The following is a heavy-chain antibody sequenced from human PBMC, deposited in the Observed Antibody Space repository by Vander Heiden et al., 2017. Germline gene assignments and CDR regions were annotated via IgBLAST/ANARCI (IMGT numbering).Heavy chain of an antibody. V-gene: IGHV3-48*02. D-gene: IGHD3-22*01. CDR3: ARGYYYDSSAYYFDY. CDR2: ISSSSNNI. CDR1: GFTFHDYR. J-gene: IGHJ4*02. Sequence: EVQLVDSGGGLVQPGGSLRLSCTASGFTFHDYRMNWVRQAPGKGLEWVSYISSSSNNIHYADSVKGRFTISRDNARNSLYLLMNSLRDEDTALYYCARGYYYDSSAYYFDYWGQGTLVTVSS.